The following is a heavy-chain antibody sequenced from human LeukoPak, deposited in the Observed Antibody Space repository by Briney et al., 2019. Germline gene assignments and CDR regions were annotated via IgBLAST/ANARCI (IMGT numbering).Heavy chain of an antibody. CDR1: GFTFSSYW. Sequence: QPGGSLRLSCAASGFTFSSYWMHWVRQAPGKGLVWVSLINSDGSSRNYADSVKGRFTISRDNAKNTLYLQMNSLRAEDTAVYYCAVTPGTYYWGQGTLVTVSS. D-gene: IGHD2-21*02. CDR3: AVTPGTYY. CDR2: INSDGSSR. J-gene: IGHJ4*02. V-gene: IGHV3-74*01.